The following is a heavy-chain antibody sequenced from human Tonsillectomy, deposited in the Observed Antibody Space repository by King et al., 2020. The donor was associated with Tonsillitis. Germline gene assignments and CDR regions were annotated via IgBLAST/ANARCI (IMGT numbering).Heavy chain of an antibody. D-gene: IGHD2-21*01. CDR1: VFTFSASW. CDR3: ARDQGYSSFDY. CDR2: TKPDGSEN. Sequence: VQLVESGGGLVQPGGNVRLSCAASVFTFSASWMTWVRQGPGKGLEWVATTKPDGSENWYVDSVKGRFTISRDNAKNSVYLQMNSLRAEDTAVYYCARDQGYSSFDYWGQGTLVTVSS. V-gene: IGHV3-7*04. J-gene: IGHJ4*02.